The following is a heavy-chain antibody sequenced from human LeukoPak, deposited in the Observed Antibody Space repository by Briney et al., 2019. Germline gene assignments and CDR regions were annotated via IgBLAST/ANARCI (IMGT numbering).Heavy chain of an antibody. Sequence: GESLKIYCKASGYIFTNYWIGWVRQMPGKGLEWMGIIHPDDSDTRYSPSFQGLVTISADKSITTAYLQWNSLKASDTAMYYCARRGLDYGDIRFDYWGQGTLVTVPS. J-gene: IGHJ4*02. V-gene: IGHV5-51*01. CDR3: ARRGLDYGDIRFDY. CDR1: GYIFTNYW. D-gene: IGHD4-17*01. CDR2: IHPDDSDT.